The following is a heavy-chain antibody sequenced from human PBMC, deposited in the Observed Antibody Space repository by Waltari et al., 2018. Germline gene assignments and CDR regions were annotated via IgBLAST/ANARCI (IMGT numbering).Heavy chain of an antibody. Sequence: QVQLQESGPGLVKPSETLSLTCTVSDGSISNFYWSWIRQPPGQGPEYIGYVYYSGSSNYNPSLKSRVTISVDTSKNQFSLRLNSVTAADTAVYYCARDLTGRAWFDPWGQGTLVTVSS. CDR1: DGSISNFY. CDR3: ARDLTGRAWFDP. J-gene: IGHJ5*02. D-gene: IGHD3-10*01. CDR2: VYYSGSS. V-gene: IGHV4-59*01.